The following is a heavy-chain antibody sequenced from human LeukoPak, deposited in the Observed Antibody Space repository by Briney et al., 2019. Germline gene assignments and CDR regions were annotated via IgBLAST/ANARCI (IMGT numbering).Heavy chain of an antibody. CDR3: ATSARTYLGSSLDY. J-gene: IGHJ4*02. Sequence: GRSLRLFCAASGFTFSTYWLHGVRQDPGKGLVGVSRISSDASNTSYADPVKGRFTISRDNAKNTLYLQMNSLRAEDTALYYCATSARTYLGSSLDYWGQGTLVTVSS. CDR1: GFTFSTYW. V-gene: IGHV3-74*01. D-gene: IGHD2-15*01. CDR2: ISSDASNT.